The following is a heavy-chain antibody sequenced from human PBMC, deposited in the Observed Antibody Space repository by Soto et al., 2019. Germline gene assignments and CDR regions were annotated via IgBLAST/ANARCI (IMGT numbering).Heavy chain of an antibody. CDR1: GGSFSGYY. Sequence: TSETLSLTCAVYGGSFSGYYWSWIRQPPGKGLEWIGEINHSGSTNYNPSLKSRVTISVDTSKNQFSLKLSSVTAADTAVYYCARGIPGWSGYYTRYYYYVMDVWGQGTTVTVSS. CDR3: ARGIPGWSGYYTRYYYYVMDV. V-gene: IGHV4-34*01. D-gene: IGHD3-3*01. CDR2: INHSGST. J-gene: IGHJ6*02.